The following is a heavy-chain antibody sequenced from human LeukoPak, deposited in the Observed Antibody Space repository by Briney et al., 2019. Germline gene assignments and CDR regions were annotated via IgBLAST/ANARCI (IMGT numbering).Heavy chain of an antibody. D-gene: IGHD4-11*01. Sequence: PGGSLRLSCAASGFTFSSSAMHWVRQAPGKGLEWVGRIRSKANNYATAYAASGKGRFTISRDESKNTAYLQMNSLKTEDTAVYYCTRNLATVTTRRNTDYWGQGTLVTVSS. CDR2: IRSKANNYAT. J-gene: IGHJ4*02. CDR3: TRNLATVTTRRNTDY. V-gene: IGHV3-73*01. CDR1: GFTFSSSA.